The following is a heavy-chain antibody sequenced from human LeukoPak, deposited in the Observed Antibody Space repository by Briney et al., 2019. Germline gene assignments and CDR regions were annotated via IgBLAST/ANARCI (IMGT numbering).Heavy chain of an antibody. CDR3: ARDPNYDSSGPIDY. J-gene: IGHJ4*02. V-gene: IGHV3-30-3*01. CDR2: ISYDGSNK. D-gene: IGHD3-22*01. Sequence: GGSLRLSCAASGFTFSSYAMHWVRQAPGKGLEWVAVISYDGSNKYYADPVKGRFTISRDNSKNTLYLQMNSLRAEDTAVYYCARDPNYDSSGPIDYWGQGTLVTVSS. CDR1: GFTFSSYA.